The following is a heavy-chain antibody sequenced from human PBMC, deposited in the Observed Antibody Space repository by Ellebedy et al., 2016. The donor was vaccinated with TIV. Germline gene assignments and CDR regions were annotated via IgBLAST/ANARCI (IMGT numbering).Heavy chain of an antibody. CDR1: GYTFTSYG. J-gene: IGHJ4*02. D-gene: IGHD5-24*01. Sequence: ASVKVSCKASGYTFTSYGISWVRQAPGQGLEWMGWISAYNGNTNYAQKPQGRVTMTTDTSTSTAYMELSSLRSEDTAVYYCARDERVVEEGDYWGQGTLVTVSS. CDR3: ARDERVVEEGDY. CDR2: ISAYNGNT. V-gene: IGHV1-18*04.